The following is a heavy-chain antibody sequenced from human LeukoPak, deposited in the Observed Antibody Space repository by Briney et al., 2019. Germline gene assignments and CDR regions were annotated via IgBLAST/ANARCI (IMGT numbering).Heavy chain of an antibody. J-gene: IGHJ4*02. CDR2: ISGSGGSP. CDR3: ARYCTSTSCAFEY. V-gene: IGHV3-23*01. D-gene: IGHD2-2*01. CDR1: GFTFGNYA. Sequence: GGSLRLSCAASGFTFGNYAMTWVRQAPGEGLEWVSSISGSGGSPIYADSVKGRFTISRDNSKNTLYLQMNSLRAEDTAIYYCARYCTSTSCAFEYRGQGTLVTVSS.